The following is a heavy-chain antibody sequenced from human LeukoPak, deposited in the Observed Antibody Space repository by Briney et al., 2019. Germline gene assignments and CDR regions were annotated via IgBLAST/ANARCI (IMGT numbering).Heavy chain of an antibody. CDR1: GYTFTSYD. J-gene: IGHJ6*03. Sequence: ASVKVSCKASGYTFTSYDINWVRQATGQGLEWMGWMNPNSGNTGYAQKFQGRVTITRNTSISTAYMELSSLRSEDTAVYCCARGPIYYDILTGDYYYYYMDVWGKGTTVTASS. CDR2: MNPNSGNT. V-gene: IGHV1-8*01. D-gene: IGHD3-9*01. CDR3: ARGPIYYDILTGDYYYYYMDV.